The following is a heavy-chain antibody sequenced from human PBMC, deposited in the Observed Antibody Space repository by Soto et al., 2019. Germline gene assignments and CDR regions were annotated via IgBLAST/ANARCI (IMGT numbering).Heavy chain of an antibody. J-gene: IGHJ5*02. CDR1: GYTLTELS. V-gene: IGHV1-24*01. D-gene: IGHD2-15*01. Sequence: ASVKVSCKVSGYTLTELSMHWVRQAPGKGLEWMGGFDPEDGETIYAQKFQDRVTMTGDTSTNTAYMELSSLRSEDTAVYYCARSVSSWGYCSGGSCYSWFDPWGQGTLVTVSS. CDR2: FDPEDGET. CDR3: ARSVSSWGYCSGGSCYSWFDP.